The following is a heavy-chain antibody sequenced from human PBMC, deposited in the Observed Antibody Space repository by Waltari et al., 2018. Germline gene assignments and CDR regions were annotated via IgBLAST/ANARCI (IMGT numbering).Heavy chain of an antibody. CDR2: IKQDGREK. J-gene: IGHJ4*02. Sequence: EVQLVESGGGLAQPGGSLRLSCAASGLSFSNYWMTWVRQASGKGPEWLANIKQDGREKYYIDSVKGRFTISRDNAKNSLYLQMNNLRVEDTAVYYCTRGGRDSSWYWRDWGQGTLVTVSS. D-gene: IGHD6-13*01. CDR1: GLSFSNYW. V-gene: IGHV3-7*01. CDR3: TRGGRDSSWYWRD.